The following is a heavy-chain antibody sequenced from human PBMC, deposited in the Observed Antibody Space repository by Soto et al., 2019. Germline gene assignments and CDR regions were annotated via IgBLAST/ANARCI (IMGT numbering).Heavy chain of an antibody. D-gene: IGHD6-25*01. J-gene: IGHJ2*01. CDR1: GYTLTDYY. CDR3: AREGGAAPGARREWYLDL. Sequence: QVHLVHSGAEVKKPGASVTVSCKTSGYTLTDYYMHWVRQAPGQGLEWMAWINPHTGDTGIAERFQGRVTTTRDTSTNTAHMVLTSLTSDDTAIYYCAREGGAAPGARREWYLDLWGRGALVTVSS. CDR2: INPHTGDT. V-gene: IGHV1-2*02.